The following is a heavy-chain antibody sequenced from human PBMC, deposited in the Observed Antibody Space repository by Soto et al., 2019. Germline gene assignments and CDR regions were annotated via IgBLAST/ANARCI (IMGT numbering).Heavy chain of an antibody. Sequence: QVQLVQSGAEVKKPGASVKVSCKAAGYTFTSYGISWVRQAPGQGLEWMGWLSAYNGNTNYAQKVQGRVNMISDTSTSTAYMEPRSLRSDDTAVYYCARAPPLGGGEPFDYWCQGTLVTVCS. V-gene: IGHV1-18*01. D-gene: IGHD2-21*01. CDR3: ARAPPLGGGEPFDY. CDR1: GYTFTSYG. J-gene: IGHJ4*02. CDR2: LSAYNGNT.